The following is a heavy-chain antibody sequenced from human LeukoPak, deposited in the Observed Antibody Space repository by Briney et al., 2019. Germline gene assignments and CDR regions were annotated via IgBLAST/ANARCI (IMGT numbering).Heavy chain of an antibody. CDR2: IYTSGST. V-gene: IGHV4-4*07. D-gene: IGHD3-10*01. J-gene: IGHJ3*02. CDR3: ARGAMVRGVGHDAFDI. Sequence: PSETLSLTCTVSGGSISSYYWSWIRQPAGKGLEWIGRIYTSGSTNYNPSLKSRVTMSVDTSKNQFSLKLSSVTAADTAVYYCARGAMVRGVGHDAFDIWGQGTMVTVSS. CDR1: GGSISSYY.